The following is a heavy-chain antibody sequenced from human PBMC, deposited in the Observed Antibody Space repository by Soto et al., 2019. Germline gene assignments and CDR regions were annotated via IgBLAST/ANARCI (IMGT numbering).Heavy chain of an antibody. CDR2: IIPILDVT. CDR1: GDTFSTYP. Sequence: QVQLVQSGAEVKKPGSSVKVSCKTSGDTFSTYPITWVRQAPGQGLEWMGRIIPILDVTDYAQKFQGRLTLPADTATAPASLAMSPLSSGDTAVFFCASGADGRGSHGGFVLWGQGTMVTLSS. V-gene: IGHV1-69*02. CDR3: ASGADGRGSHGGFVL. D-gene: IGHD3-16*01. J-gene: IGHJ6*02.